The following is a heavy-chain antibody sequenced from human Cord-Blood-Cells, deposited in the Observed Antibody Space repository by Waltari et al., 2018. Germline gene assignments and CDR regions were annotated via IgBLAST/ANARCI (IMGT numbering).Heavy chain of an antibody. D-gene: IGHD3-9*01. CDR3: ARPQWGYFDWLFAFDI. V-gene: IGHV4-39*01. Sequence: QLQLQESGPGLVKPSETLSLTCTVSGGSISSSSYYWGWIRQPPGKGLEGIGSIYYSGVTCYNPSIKSRVTLSVDTSKNQFSLKLSSVTAADTAVYYCARPQWGYFDWLFAFDIWGQGTMVTVSS. CDR2: IYYSGVT. J-gene: IGHJ3*02. CDR1: GGSISSSSYY.